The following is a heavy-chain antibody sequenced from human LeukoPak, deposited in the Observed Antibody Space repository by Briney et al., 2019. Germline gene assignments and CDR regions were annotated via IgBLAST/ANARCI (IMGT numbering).Heavy chain of an antibody. D-gene: IGHD2-15*01. CDR3: ARADIIVVAGATPVGSGFEY. V-gene: IGHV1-18*01. Sequence: ASVKVSCRTSGYTFTTYGISWLRQAPGQGLEWMGWISAHKGDTEYAQKFQGRVTMTRDTSTSTAYMELQSLTSDDTAVYYCARADIIVVAGATPVGSGFEYWGQGALITVS. J-gene: IGHJ4*02. CDR2: ISAHKGDT. CDR1: GYTFTTYG.